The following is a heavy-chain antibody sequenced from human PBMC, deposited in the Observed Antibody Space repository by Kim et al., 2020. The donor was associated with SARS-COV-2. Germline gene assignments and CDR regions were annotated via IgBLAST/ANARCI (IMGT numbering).Heavy chain of an antibody. CDR1: GGSISSSSYY. D-gene: IGHD4-17*01. V-gene: IGHV4-39*01. J-gene: IGHJ5*02. CDR3: ARSYGDYGNWFDP. Sequence: SETLSLTCTVSGGSISSSSYYWGWIRQPPGKGLEWIGSIYYSGSTYYNPSLKSRVTISVDTSKNQFSLKLSSVTAADTAVYYCARSYGDYGNWFDPWGQGTLVTVSS. CDR2: IYYSGST.